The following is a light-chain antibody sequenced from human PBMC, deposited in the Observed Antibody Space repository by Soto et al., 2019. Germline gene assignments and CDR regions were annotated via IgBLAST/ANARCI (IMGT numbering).Light chain of an antibody. CDR1: QRITT. Sequence: EIVLTQSPCTLSLSPGERGTLSCRASQRITTVAWYQQKPGQAPRLLIYGLSIRAPGVPARFSVSGSGTEFTLTISSLQSEDFAVYFCQQYYDWPTFGQGTKVDIK. V-gene: IGKV3-15*01. CDR2: GLS. J-gene: IGKJ1*01. CDR3: QQYYDWPT.